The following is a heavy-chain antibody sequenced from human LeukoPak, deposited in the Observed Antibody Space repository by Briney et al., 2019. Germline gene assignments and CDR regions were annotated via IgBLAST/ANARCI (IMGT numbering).Heavy chain of an antibody. CDR3: ARIYCSSTSCYIGAYYYYGMDV. D-gene: IGHD2-2*02. CDR1: GYTFTSYG. V-gene: IGHV1-18*01. CDR2: ISAYNGNT. Sequence: GASVKVSCKASGYTFTSYGISWVRQAPGQGLEWMGWISAYNGNTNYAQKLQGRVTMITDTSTSTAYMELRSLRSDDTAVYYCARIYCSSTSCYIGAYYYYGMDVWGQGTTVTVSS. J-gene: IGHJ6*02.